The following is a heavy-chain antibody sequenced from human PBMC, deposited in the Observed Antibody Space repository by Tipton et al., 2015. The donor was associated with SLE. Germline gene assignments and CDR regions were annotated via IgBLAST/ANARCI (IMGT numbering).Heavy chain of an antibody. J-gene: IGHJ6*02. CDR2: IYYSGST. CDR3: ARACVIFGVVHPYCYGMDV. CDR1: GGSISSSSYY. D-gene: IGHD3-3*01. V-gene: IGHV4-39*07. Sequence: TLSLTCTVSGGSISSSSYYWGWIRQPPGKGLEWIGSIYYSGSTNYNPSLKSRVTISVDTSKNQFSLKLSSVTAADTAVYYCARACVIFGVVHPYCYGMDVWGQGTTVTVSS.